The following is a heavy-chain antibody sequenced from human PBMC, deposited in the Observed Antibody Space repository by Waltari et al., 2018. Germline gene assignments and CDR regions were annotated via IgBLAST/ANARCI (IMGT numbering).Heavy chain of an antibody. V-gene: IGHV4-61*02. J-gene: IGHJ4*02. CDR1: GGSISSGSYY. D-gene: IGHD6-19*01. Sequence: QVQLQESGPGLVKPSQTLSLTCTVSGGSISSGSYYWSWIRQPAGKGLEWIGSIYHSGSTYYNPSLKSRVTISVDTSKNQFSLKLSSVTAADTAVYYCARSSIAVAGMGYFDYWGQGTLVTVSS. CDR2: IYHSGST. CDR3: ARSSIAVAGMGYFDY.